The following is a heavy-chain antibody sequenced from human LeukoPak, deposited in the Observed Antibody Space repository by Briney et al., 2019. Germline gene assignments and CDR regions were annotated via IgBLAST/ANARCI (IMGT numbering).Heavy chain of an antibody. CDR2: IYSSGST. CDR3: ARDLRYCSGGSCYDAFDI. J-gene: IGHJ3*02. V-gene: IGHV4-59*01. CDR1: GGSISGYY. Sequence: SETLSLTCTVSGGSISGYYWSWIRQPPGKGLESIGYIYSSGSTNYSPSLKSRVTISVDTSKNQFSLKLNSVTAADTAVYYCARDLRYCSGGSCYDAFDIWGQGTMVTVSS. D-gene: IGHD2-15*01.